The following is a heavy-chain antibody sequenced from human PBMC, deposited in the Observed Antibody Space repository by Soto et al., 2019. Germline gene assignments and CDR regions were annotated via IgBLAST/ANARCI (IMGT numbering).Heavy chain of an antibody. V-gene: IGHV4-59*01. D-gene: IGHD4-17*01. J-gene: IGHJ4*02. CDR1: GGSMSSNY. Sequence: SETLSLTCTVSGGSMSSNYWTWIRQSPGKGPEWIGYIYYTGSTKYNPSLKSRVTISLDTSKNQFSLRLISVTSADTAVYYCARGGSYGDFFDYWGQGAQVTVSS. CDR2: IYYTGST. CDR3: ARGGSYGDFFDY.